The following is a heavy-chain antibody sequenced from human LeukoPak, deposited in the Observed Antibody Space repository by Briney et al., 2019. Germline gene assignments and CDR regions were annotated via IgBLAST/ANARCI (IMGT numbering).Heavy chain of an antibody. Sequence: GGSLRLSCAASDFILRAYGMNWVRQAPGKGLVWVSHVNFDGSSTSYADSVKGRFTISRDNARNTLYLQMNSLRVEDAAVYYCARGVDYGLDVWGQGTTVTVSS. D-gene: IGHD2-15*01. V-gene: IGHV3-74*01. CDR2: VNFDGSST. J-gene: IGHJ6*02. CDR3: ARGVDYGLDV. CDR1: DFILRAYG.